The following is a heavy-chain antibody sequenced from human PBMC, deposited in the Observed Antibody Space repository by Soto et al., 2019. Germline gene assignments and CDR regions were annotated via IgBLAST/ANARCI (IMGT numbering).Heavy chain of an antibody. CDR3: ARERITMIVVVIKGDAFDI. CDR1: GGSFSGYY. J-gene: IGHJ3*02. Sequence: SETLSLTCAVYGGSFSGYYWSWIRQPPGKGLEWIGEINHSGSTNYNPSLKSRVTISVDTSKNQFSLKLSSVTAADTAVYYCARERITMIVVVIKGDAFDIWGQGTMVTVSS. D-gene: IGHD3-22*01. CDR2: INHSGST. V-gene: IGHV4-34*01.